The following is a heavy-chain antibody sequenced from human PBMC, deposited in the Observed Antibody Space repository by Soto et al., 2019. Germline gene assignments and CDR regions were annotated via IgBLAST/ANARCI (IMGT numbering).Heavy chain of an antibody. V-gene: IGHV4-30-4*01. Sequence: QVQLQESGPGLVKPSQTPSLTCTVSGDSISSNNNYWSWIRQPPGEGLEWIGFISYSGTTSYSPSLKSRVSXXLXSSKNQFSLSLSSVTAADTAVYYCARGRGYSYGLDPWGQGTLVTVSS. CDR1: GDSISSNNNY. D-gene: IGHD5-18*01. J-gene: IGHJ5*02. CDR2: ISYSGTT. CDR3: ARGRGYSYGLDP.